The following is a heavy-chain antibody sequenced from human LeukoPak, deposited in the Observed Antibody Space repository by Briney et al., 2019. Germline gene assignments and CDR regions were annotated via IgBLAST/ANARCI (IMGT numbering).Heavy chain of an antibody. J-gene: IGHJ4*02. Sequence: PGGSLRLSCAVSGFTFSNTWMNWVRQAPGRGLEWVANIKTDGSKKYYADSVKGRFTISRDNAESSLYLQMNSLRAEDTAVYYCARQEQLVSFDYWGQGTLVTVSS. V-gene: IGHV3-7*03. CDR1: GFTFSNTW. CDR2: IKTDGSKK. CDR3: ARQEQLVSFDY. D-gene: IGHD6-13*01.